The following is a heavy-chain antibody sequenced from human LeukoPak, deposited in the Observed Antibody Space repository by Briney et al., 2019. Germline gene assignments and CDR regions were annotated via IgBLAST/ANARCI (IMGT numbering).Heavy chain of an antibody. V-gene: IGHV1-2*02. CDR2: INPNSGGT. J-gene: IGHJ4*02. CDR3: ARGDQYDPTIFGVVTLGDY. Sequence: ASVKVSCKASGYTFTGYYMHWVRQAPGQGLEWMGWINPNSGGTNYAQKFQGRVTMTRDTSISTAYMELSRLRSDDTAVYYCARGDQYDPTIFGVVTLGDYWGQGTLVTVSS. D-gene: IGHD3-3*01. CDR1: GYTFTGYY.